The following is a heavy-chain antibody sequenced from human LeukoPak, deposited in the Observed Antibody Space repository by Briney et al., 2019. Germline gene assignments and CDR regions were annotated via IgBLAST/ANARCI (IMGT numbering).Heavy chain of an antibody. J-gene: IGHJ6*02. CDR2: IYSGGST. Sequence: GGSLRLSCAASGFTVSSNYMSWVRQAPGKGLEWVSVIYSGGSTYYADSVKGRFTISRDNSKNTLYLQMNGLRAEDTAVYYCARTPRGYSYGAYYYYGMGVWGQGTTVTVSS. CDR1: GFTVSSNY. D-gene: IGHD5-18*01. V-gene: IGHV3-66*01. CDR3: ARTPRGYSYGAYYYYGMGV.